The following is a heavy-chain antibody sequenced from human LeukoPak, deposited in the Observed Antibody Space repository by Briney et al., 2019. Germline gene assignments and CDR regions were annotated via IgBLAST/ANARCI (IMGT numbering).Heavy chain of an antibody. D-gene: IGHD3-22*01. CDR1: GFTFSSYA. CDR3: ARADKTYYYDSSGYYWYY. V-gene: IGHV3-30*01. J-gene: IGHJ4*02. CDR2: ISYDGSNK. Sequence: PGRSLRLSCAASGFTFSSYAMHWVRQAPGKGLGWVAVISYDGSNKYYADSVKGRFTISRDNSKNTLYLQMNSLRAEDTAVYYCARADKTYYYDSSGYYWYYWGQGTLVTVSS.